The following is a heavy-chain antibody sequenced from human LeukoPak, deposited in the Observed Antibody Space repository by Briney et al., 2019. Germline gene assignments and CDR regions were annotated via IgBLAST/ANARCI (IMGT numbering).Heavy chain of an antibody. J-gene: IGHJ3*02. D-gene: IGHD1-1*01. Sequence: HPGGSLRLSCAASGFTFSSYAMSWVRQAPGKGLQWLSGISASGDVTFHADRVKGRFAISRDNSKNTLYLQMTGLRAGDTAEYYCAKSLFTSATGTGRAFHIWGQGTMVTVSS. CDR1: GFTFSSYA. V-gene: IGHV3-23*01. CDR3: AKSLFTSATGTGRAFHI. CDR2: ISASGDVT.